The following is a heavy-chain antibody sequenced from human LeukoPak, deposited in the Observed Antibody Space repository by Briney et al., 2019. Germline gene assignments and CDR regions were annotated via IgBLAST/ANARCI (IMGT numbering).Heavy chain of an antibody. Sequence: GGSLRLSCAASGFTVSSNCMSWVRQAPGKGLEWVSVIYSGGSTYYADSVKGRFTISRDNSKNTLYLQMNSLRAEDTAVYYCARASGWYGDDYWGQGTLVTVSS. CDR1: GFTVSSNC. V-gene: IGHV3-53*01. D-gene: IGHD6-19*01. J-gene: IGHJ4*02. CDR2: IYSGGST. CDR3: ARASGWYGDDY.